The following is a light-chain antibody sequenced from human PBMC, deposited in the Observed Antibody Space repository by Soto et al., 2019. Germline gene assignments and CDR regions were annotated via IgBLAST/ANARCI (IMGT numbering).Light chain of an antibody. Sequence: SALTQPPSVSGAPGQMVTISCPGSSSNIGAGYDVHWYQQLPGTAPKLLIYGNSNRPSGVPDRFSGSKSGTSASLAITGLQAEDEADYYCQSYDSSLSGSDYVFGTGTKVTVL. CDR2: GNS. V-gene: IGLV1-40*01. CDR3: QSYDSSLSGSDYV. CDR1: SSNIGAGYD. J-gene: IGLJ1*01.